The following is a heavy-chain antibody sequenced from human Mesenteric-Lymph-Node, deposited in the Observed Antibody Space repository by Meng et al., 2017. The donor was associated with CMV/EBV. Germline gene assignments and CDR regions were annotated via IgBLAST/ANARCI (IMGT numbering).Heavy chain of an antibody. J-gene: IGHJ6*02. CDR1: GFIFSDHY. D-gene: IGHD3-10*01. CDR2: IRSKAYGGTT. Sequence: GESLKISCAASGFIFSDHYMDWVRQAPGKGLEWVGFIRSKAYGGTTEYAASVKGRFTISRDDSKSTAYLQMNSLKTEDTAVYYCTRDQVRGFLSDYGMDVWGQGTTVTVSS. V-gene: IGHV3-49*04. CDR3: TRDQVRGFLSDYGMDV.